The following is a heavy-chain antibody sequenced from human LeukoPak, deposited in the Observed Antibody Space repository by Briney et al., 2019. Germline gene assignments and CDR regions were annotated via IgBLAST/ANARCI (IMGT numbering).Heavy chain of an antibody. CDR1: GFTFDDYA. J-gene: IGHJ4*02. Sequence: PGRTLRLSCAASGFTFDDYAMHWVRQAPGKGLEWVSGISWKSGSVGYAYSVKGRFTISRDNAKNSLYLQMNSLRAEDTALYYCAKDMGYCSSTSCYVFDYWGQGTLVTASS. D-gene: IGHD2-2*01. V-gene: IGHV3-9*01. CDR2: ISWKSGSV. CDR3: AKDMGYCSSTSCYVFDY.